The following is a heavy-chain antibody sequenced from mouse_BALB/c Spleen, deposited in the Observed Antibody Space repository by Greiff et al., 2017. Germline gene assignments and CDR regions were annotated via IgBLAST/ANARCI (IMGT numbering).Heavy chain of an antibody. V-gene: IGHV5-17*02. Sequence: EVKLVESGGGLVQPGGSRKLSCAASGFTFSSFGMHWVRQAPEKGLEWVAYISSGSSTIYYADTVKGRFTISRDNPKNTLLLQMTSLRSEDTAMYYCAKGGLGPYWYFDVWGAGTTVTVAS. CDR1: GFTFSSFG. J-gene: IGHJ1*01. CDR3: AKGGLGPYWYFDV. D-gene: IGHD4-1*01. CDR2: ISSGSSTI.